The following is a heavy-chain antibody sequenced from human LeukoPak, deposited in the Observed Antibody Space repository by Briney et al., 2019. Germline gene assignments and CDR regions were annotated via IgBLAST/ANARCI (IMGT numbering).Heavy chain of an antibody. Sequence: GGSLRLSCAAAGFTVSSNYMSWVRQAPGKGLEWVSVIYSGGSTYYADSVKGRFTISRDNSKNTLYLQMNSRRAEDTAVYYCARRYFDWLLYGMDVWGKGTTVTVSS. D-gene: IGHD3-9*01. CDR2: IYSGGST. V-gene: IGHV3-53*01. CDR3: ARRYFDWLLYGMDV. J-gene: IGHJ6*04. CDR1: GFTVSSNY.